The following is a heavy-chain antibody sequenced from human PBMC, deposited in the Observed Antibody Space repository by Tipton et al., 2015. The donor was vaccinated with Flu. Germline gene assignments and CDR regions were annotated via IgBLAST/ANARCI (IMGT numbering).Heavy chain of an antibody. CDR3: ARVGSTPFSFPIS. V-gene: IGHV4-61*01. Sequence: TLSLTCTVSGGSVSSGSYYWSWIRQPPGKGLEWIGDIYYSGSTNYHPSLKSRVTISVDTSKNQFYLKLSSVTAADTSVYSCARVGSTPFSFPISWGPGPLVPVSS. D-gene: IGHD3-10*01. J-gene: IGHJ5*01. CDR1: GGSVSSGSYY. CDR2: IYYSGST.